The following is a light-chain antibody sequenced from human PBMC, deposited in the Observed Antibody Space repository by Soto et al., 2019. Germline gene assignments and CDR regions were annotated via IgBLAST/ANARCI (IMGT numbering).Light chain of an antibody. CDR3: SSFSSSSTRVV. J-gene: IGLJ1*01. CDR1: SSDVGGYNY. V-gene: IGLV2-14*01. Sequence: QSALTQPASVSGSPGQSITISCTGTSSDVGGYNYVSWYQQHPGKAPKLMIYDVSSRPSGVSNRFSGSKSGNTASLTISGLQAEDEADFYCSSFSSSSTRVVFGTGTKVTVL. CDR2: DVS.